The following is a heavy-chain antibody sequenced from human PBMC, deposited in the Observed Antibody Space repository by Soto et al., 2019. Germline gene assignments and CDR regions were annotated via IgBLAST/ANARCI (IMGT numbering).Heavy chain of an antibody. V-gene: IGHV3-9*01. CDR3: AKDRPDIVVVPAANYYYYYMDV. Sequence: GGSPRLSCAASGFTFDDYAMHWVRQAPGKGLEWVSGISWNSGSIGYADSVKGRFTISRDNAKNSLYLQMNSLRAEDTALYYCAKDRPDIVVVPAANYYYYYMDVWGKGTTVTVSS. CDR2: ISWNSGSI. D-gene: IGHD2-2*01. CDR1: GFTFDDYA. J-gene: IGHJ6*03.